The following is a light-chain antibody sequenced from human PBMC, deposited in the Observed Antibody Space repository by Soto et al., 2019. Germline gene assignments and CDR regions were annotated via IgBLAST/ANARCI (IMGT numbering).Light chain of an antibody. V-gene: IGKV3-15*01. CDR2: GAS. CDR3: QQYSDWPLYT. J-gene: IGKJ2*01. Sequence: EIVMTQSPATLSVSPGERATLSCRASQSVSIHLAWYLQKPGQAPRLLIYGASTRATGVPARFSGSGSGTEFTLTISSLQSEDFAVFYCQQYSDWPLYTFGHGTKLEIK. CDR1: QSVSIH.